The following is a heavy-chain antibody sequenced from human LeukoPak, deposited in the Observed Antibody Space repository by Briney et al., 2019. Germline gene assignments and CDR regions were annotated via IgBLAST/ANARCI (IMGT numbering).Heavy chain of an antibody. V-gene: IGHV3-23*01. CDR2: ISGSGGST. Sequence: PGGSLRLSCAASGFTFSIYSMNWVRQAPGKGLEWVSAISGSGGSTYYADSVKGRFTISRDNSKNTLYLQMNSLRAEDTAVYYCAKQGRNYYYYMDVWGKETTVTISS. CDR3: AKQGRNYYYYMDV. J-gene: IGHJ6*03. D-gene: IGHD1-26*01. CDR1: GFTFSIYS.